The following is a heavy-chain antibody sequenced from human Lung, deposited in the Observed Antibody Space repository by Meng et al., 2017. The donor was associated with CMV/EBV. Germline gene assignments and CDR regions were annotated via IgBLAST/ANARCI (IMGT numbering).Heavy chain of an antibody. CDR3: AKDDDYDSSGYYFDY. Sequence: GESLKISCAASRFTFSSYAIYWVRQAPGKGLEWVAVIAYDGRNKYSADSVKGRFTISRDNSKNFLYLEMHSLRAEDSAFYYCAKDDDYDSSGYYFDYWGQGXLVTVSS. J-gene: IGHJ4*02. D-gene: IGHD3-22*01. CDR1: RFTFSSYA. V-gene: IGHV3-30*04. CDR2: IAYDGRNK.